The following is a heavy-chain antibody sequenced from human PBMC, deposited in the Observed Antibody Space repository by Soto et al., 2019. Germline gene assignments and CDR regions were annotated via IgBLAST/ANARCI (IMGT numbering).Heavy chain of an antibody. Sequence: PGGSLRLSCAASGFTFSSYGMHWVRQAPGKGLEWVAVISYDGSNKYYADSVKGRFTISRDNSKNTLYLQMNSLRAEDTAVYYCAKDRQDTAMDHYFDYWGQGTLVTVSS. CDR1: GFTFSSYG. CDR3: AKDRQDTAMDHYFDY. J-gene: IGHJ4*02. CDR2: ISYDGSNK. V-gene: IGHV3-30*18. D-gene: IGHD5-18*01.